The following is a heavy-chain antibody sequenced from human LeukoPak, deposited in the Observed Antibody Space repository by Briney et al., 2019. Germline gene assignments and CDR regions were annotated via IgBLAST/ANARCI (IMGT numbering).Heavy chain of an antibody. CDR2: ISGGGGGVT. Sequence: GGSLRLSCAASGFAFSSYSMSWVRQAPGKGLEWVSAISGGGGGVTYYAESVKGRFTISRDNSKNTLYLQMNSLRADDAAVYSCAKHALGSSKYYDLWGQGTLVTVSS. D-gene: IGHD3-16*01. CDR1: GFAFSSYS. V-gene: IGHV3-23*01. J-gene: IGHJ4*02. CDR3: AKHALGSSKYYDL.